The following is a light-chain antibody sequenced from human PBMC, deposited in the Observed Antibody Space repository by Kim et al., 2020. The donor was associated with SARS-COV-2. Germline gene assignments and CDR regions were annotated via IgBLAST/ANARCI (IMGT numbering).Light chain of an antibody. CDR3: NSRDSSGNHPYLV. CDR2: GKN. J-gene: IGLJ2*01. V-gene: IGLV3-19*01. CDR1: SLRSYY. Sequence: SSELTQDPAVSVALGQTVRITCQGDSLRSYYASWYQQKPGQAPVLVIYGKNNRPSGIPDRFSGSSSGNTASLTITGAQAEDEADYYCNSRDSSGNHPYLVFGGGTKLTVL.